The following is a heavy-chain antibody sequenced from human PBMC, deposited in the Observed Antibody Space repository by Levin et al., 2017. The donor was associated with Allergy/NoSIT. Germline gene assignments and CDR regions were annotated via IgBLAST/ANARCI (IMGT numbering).Heavy chain of an antibody. CDR2: ARNKANSYST. CDR1: GFTFSGHY. J-gene: IGHJ3*02. D-gene: IGHD2-21*02. V-gene: IGHV3-72*01. CDR3: ARVVTAIRAFDI. Sequence: GESLKISCEASGFTFSGHYMDWVRQAPGKGLEWVCRARNKANSYSTEYAASVIGRFTISRDDSKNSLFLQMNSLQTEDTAVYYCARVVTAIRAFDIWGQGTMVTVSS.